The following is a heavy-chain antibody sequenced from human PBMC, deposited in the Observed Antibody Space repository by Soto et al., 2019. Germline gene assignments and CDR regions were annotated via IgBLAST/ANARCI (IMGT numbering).Heavy chain of an antibody. J-gene: IGHJ6*02. Sequence: GGSLRLSCAASGFTFSTNYMNWVRQAPGKGLEWVSVIFSGGRTYYADSVKGRFTISRDISKNTLYLQMNSLRAEDTAVYYCAKDFSLLWFGEYYYYYYGMDVWGQGTTVTVS. CDR1: GFTFSTNY. CDR2: IFSGGRT. CDR3: AKDFSLLWFGEYYYYYYGMDV. V-gene: IGHV3-66*01. D-gene: IGHD3-10*01.